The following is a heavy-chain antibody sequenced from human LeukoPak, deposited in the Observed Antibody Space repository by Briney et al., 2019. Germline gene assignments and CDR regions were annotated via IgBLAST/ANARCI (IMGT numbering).Heavy chain of an antibody. CDR1: GFTFSSHG. J-gene: IGHJ4*02. CDR3: ARAGLDDYVWGSYRPFDY. CDR2: ISSSSAYI. V-gene: IGHV3-21*06. D-gene: IGHD3-16*02. Sequence: PGGSLRLSCAASGFTFSSHGVNWVRQAPGKGLEWVSSISSSSAYIYYADSVKGRFTISRDNAKNSLYLQMNSLRAEDTAVYYCARAGLDDYVWGSYRPFDYWGQGTLVAVSS.